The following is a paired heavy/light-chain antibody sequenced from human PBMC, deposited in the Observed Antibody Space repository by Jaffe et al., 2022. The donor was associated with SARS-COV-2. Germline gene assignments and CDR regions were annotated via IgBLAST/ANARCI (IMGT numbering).Light chain of an antibody. J-gene: IGLJ2*01. CDR3: QTWGTGIVV. CDR1: SGHSNYA. CDR2: LNSDGSH. V-gene: IGLV4-69*01. Sequence: QLVLTQSPSASASLGASVNFTCTLSSGHSNYAIAWHQQQPEKGPRYLMKLNSDGSHTKGDGIPDRFSGSSSGAERYLTISSLQSEDEADYYCQTWGTGIVVFGGGTKLTVL.
Heavy chain of an antibody. CDR3: ARVGVFGSGTYGSMDV. D-gene: IGHD3-10*01. J-gene: IGHJ6*02. Sequence: EVQLVESGGGLVHPGGSLRLSCAASGFSFSFYWMSWVRQAPGKGLEWLANIKHDGSEKYYVDSVKGRFTISRDNAKNSLYLQMSSLRAEDTAVYYCARVGVFGSGTYGSMDVWGQGTTVTVSS. V-gene: IGHV3-7*01. CDR2: IKHDGSEK. CDR1: GFSFSFYW.